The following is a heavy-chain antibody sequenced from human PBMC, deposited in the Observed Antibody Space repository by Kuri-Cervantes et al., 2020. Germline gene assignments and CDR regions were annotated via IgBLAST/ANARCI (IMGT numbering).Heavy chain of an antibody. V-gene: IGHV3-66*02. Sequence: GGSLRLSCAASGFTVSSNYMSWVRQAPGKGLEWVSVICSGGSTCYADSVKGRLTISRDNSKNTLYLQMNSLRAEDTAVYYCAKGGDSTSCCDAFDIWGQGKMVTVSS. D-gene: IGHD2-2*01. CDR3: AKGGDSTSCCDAFDI. CDR1: GFTVSSNY. CDR2: ICSGGST. J-gene: IGHJ3*02.